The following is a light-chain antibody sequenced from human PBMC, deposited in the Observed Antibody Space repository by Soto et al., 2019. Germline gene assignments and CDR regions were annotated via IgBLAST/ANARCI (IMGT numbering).Light chain of an antibody. CDR2: EVS. Sequence: QSTLTQPASVSGSPGQSITISCTGTSTDVGGYNYVSWYQQQPGQAPKLIISEVSNRPSGISNRFSGSKSGNTASLTISGLQAEDEADYFCSSYTSSSPYVFGYGTKVTVL. V-gene: IGLV2-14*01. CDR3: SSYTSSSPYV. CDR1: STDVGGYNY. J-gene: IGLJ1*01.